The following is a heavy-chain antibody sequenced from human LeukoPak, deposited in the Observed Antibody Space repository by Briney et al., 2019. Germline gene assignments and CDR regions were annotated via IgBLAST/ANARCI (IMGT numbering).Heavy chain of an antibody. J-gene: IGHJ4*02. Sequence: ASVKVSCKASGYTFTGYYIHWVRQAPGQGLEWMGRINPNNGGTNYAQKFQGRVTMTRDTSTSTVYMELSSLRSEDTAVYYCARADITMTVDYWGQGTLVTVSS. CDR1: GYTFTGYY. CDR3: ARADITMTVDY. V-gene: IGHV1-2*06. CDR2: INPNNGGT. D-gene: IGHD3-22*01.